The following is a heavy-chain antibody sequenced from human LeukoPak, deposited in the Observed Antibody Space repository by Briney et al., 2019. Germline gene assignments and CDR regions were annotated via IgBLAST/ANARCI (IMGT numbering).Heavy chain of an antibody. Sequence: GGSLRLSCAASGFTFSDYYMSWIRQAPGKGLEWVSYISSSGSTIYYADSVKGRFTISRDNAKNSLYLQMNSLRAEDTAVYCCARDKQQLVLSYYYYYMDVWGKGTTVTVSS. V-gene: IGHV3-11*04. J-gene: IGHJ6*03. CDR2: ISSSGSTI. D-gene: IGHD6-13*01. CDR3: ARDKQQLVLSYYYYYMDV. CDR1: GFTFSDYY.